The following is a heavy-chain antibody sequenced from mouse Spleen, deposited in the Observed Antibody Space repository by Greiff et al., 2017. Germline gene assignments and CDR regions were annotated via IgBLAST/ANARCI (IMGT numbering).Heavy chain of an antibody. Sequence: VQLQQSGPELVKPGASVRISCKASGYTFTSYYIHWVKQRPGQGLEWIGWIYPGNVNTKYNEKFKGKATLTADKSSSTAYMQLSSLTSEDSAVYFCARGGRSFDYWGQGTTLTVSS. J-gene: IGHJ2*01. D-gene: IGHD3-3*01. CDR3: ARGGRSFDY. CDR2: IYPGNVNT. V-gene: IGHV1S56*01. CDR1: GYTFTSYY.